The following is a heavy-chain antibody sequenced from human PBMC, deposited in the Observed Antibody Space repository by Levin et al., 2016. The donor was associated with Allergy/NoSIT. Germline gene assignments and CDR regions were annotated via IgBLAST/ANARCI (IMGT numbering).Heavy chain of an antibody. D-gene: IGHD4-23*01. CDR1: GGSFSGYY. Sequence: GSLRLSCAVYGGSFSGYYWSWIRQPPGKGLEWIGEINHSGSTNYNPSLKSRVTISVDTSKNQFSLKLSSVTAADTAVYFCAREPGSATSRRGDLTPWLDSWGQGTLVTVSS. J-gene: IGHJ4*02. CDR2: INHSGST. V-gene: IGHV4-34*01. CDR3: AREPGSATSRRGDLTPWLDS.